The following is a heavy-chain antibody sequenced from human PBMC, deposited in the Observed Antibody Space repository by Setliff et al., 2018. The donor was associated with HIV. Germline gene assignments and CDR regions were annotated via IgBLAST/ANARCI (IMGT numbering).Heavy chain of an antibody. V-gene: IGHV3-21*01. CDR2: ISSSSGYI. D-gene: IGHD3-16*01. CDR3: ARDRGGFYYFDY. CDR1: GYTFTRYD. J-gene: IGHJ4*02. Sequence: SCKASGYTFTRYDINWVRQAPGKGLEWVSSISSSSGYIYYADSVRGRFTISRDNAKNSLYLQMNSLRAEDTAVYYCARDRGGFYYFDYWGQGTLVTVSS.